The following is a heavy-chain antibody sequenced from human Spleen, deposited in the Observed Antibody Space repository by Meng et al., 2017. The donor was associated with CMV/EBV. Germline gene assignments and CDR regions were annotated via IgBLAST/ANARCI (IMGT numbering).Heavy chain of an antibody. D-gene: IGHD5-18*01. Sequence: SLKISCAASGFTFDDYAMHWVRQAPGKGLEWVSGISWNSGSIGYADSVKGRFTISRDNAKNSLYLQMNSLRAEDTALYYCAKSAAMVTAYYYGMDVWGQGTTVTVSS. CDR3: AKSAAMVTAYYYGMDV. V-gene: IGHV3-9*01. CDR1: GFTFDDYA. CDR2: ISWNSGSI. J-gene: IGHJ6*02.